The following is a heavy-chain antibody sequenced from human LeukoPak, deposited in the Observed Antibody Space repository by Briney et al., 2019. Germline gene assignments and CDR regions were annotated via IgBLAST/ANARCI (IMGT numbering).Heavy chain of an antibody. J-gene: IGHJ4*02. D-gene: IGHD1-26*01. Sequence: GGSLRLSCAASGFTFSSYWMSWVRQAPGKGLEWVANIKQDGSEKYYVDSVKGRFNISRDNAKNSLYLQMNSLRAEDTAVYYCARDIDSGSYXXYFDYWGQXXLVTVS. CDR1: GFTFSSYW. CDR3: ARDIDSGSYXXYFDY. V-gene: IGHV3-7*01. CDR2: IKQDGSEK.